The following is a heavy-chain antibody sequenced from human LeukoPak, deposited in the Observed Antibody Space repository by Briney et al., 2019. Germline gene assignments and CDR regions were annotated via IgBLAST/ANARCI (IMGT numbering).Heavy chain of an antibody. V-gene: IGHV4-34*01. J-gene: IGHJ3*02. CDR3: ARKIYGDYNAFDI. Sequence: SETLSLTCAVYGGSFSGYYWSWIRQPPGKGLEWIGEINHSGSTNYNPSLKSRVTISVDTSKNQFSLKLSSVTAADTAVYYCARKIYGDYNAFDIWGQGTMVTVSS. CDR1: GGSFSGYY. CDR2: INHSGST. D-gene: IGHD4-17*01.